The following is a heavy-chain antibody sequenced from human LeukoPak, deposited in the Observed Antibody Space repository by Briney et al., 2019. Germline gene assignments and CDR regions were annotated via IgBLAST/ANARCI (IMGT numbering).Heavy chain of an antibody. CDR1: GGSISSGSYY. J-gene: IGHJ4*02. D-gene: IGHD3-22*01. CDR2: IFLSGST. CDR3: ARENYYDTSD. Sequence: SETLSLTCSVSGGSISSGSYYWSWIRQPAGKGLEWIGRIFLSGSTNYNPSLKSRVTMSIATSKNQFSLSLRSVTAADTAVYYCARENYYDTSDWGQGTLVTVSS. V-gene: IGHV4-61*02.